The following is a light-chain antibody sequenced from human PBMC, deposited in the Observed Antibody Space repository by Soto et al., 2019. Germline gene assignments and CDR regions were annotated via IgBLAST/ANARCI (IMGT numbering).Light chain of an antibody. Sequence: DIQMTQSPSTLSASVGDRVTITCRASQSISSWLAWYQQKPGKAPNLLIYKASRLESGVPSRFSGSGSGTEFTLTISSLQPEDVATYYCQQYNNYWTFGQGTKGEIK. V-gene: IGKV1-5*03. J-gene: IGKJ1*01. CDR2: KAS. CDR3: QQYNNYWT. CDR1: QSISSW.